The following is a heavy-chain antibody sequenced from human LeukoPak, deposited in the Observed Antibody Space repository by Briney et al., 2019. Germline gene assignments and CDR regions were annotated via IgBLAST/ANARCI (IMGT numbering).Heavy chain of an antibody. CDR1: GGTFSSYA. V-gene: IGHV1-69*05. CDR2: IIPIFGTA. D-gene: IGHD3-10*01. CDR3: ASRYYGSGSYYNVRGTYYYYMDV. J-gene: IGHJ6*03. Sequence: GASVKVSFKASGGTFSSYAISWVRQAPGQGLEWMGGIIPIFGTANYAQKFQGRVTITTDESTSTAYMELSSLRSEDTAVYYCASRYYGSGSYYNVRGTYYYYMDVWGKGTTVTVSS.